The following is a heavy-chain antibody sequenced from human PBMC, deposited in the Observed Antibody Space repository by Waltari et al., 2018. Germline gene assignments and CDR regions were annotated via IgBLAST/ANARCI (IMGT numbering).Heavy chain of an antibody. CDR3: ARDRVAGTYDAFDI. J-gene: IGHJ3*02. Sequence: QVQLVQSGAEVKKPGSSVKVSCKASGGTFSSYAISWVRPAPGQGLEWMGGIIPIFGTANYAQKFQGRVTITADESTSTAYMELSSLRSEDTAMYYCARDRVAGTYDAFDIWGQGTMVTVSS. D-gene: IGHD6-19*01. CDR1: GGTFSSYA. CDR2: IIPIFGTA. V-gene: IGHV1-69*12.